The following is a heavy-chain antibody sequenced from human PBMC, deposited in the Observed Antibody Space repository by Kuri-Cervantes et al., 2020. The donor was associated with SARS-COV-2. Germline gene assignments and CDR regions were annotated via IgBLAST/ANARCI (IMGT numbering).Heavy chain of an antibody. V-gene: IGHV3-23*01. D-gene: IGHD6-19*01. CDR3: AKDRGYSSGWYPS. CDR1: GFTFSSYA. CDR2: ISGSGGST. J-gene: IGHJ4*02. Sequence: GGSLRLSCAASGFTFSSYAMSWVRQAPGKGLEWVSAISGSGGSTYYADSVKGRFTISRDNSKNTVDLQMNSLRAEDTAVYYCAKDRGYSSGWYPSWGQGTLVTVSS.